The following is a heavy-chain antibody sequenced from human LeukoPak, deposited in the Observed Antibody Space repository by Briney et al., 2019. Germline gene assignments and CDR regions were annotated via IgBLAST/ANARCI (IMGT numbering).Heavy chain of an antibody. CDR1: GYSISSGYY. CDR3: ARGDLKYSSSSDYYYYMDV. CDR2: INHSGST. V-gene: IGHV4-38-2*02. Sequence: PSETLSLTCTVSGYSISSGYYWAWMRQPPGKGLEWIGSINHSGSTNYNPSLKSRVTMSVDTSKNQFSLKLSSVTAADTAVYYCARGDLKYSSSSDYYYYMDVWGKGTTVTVSS. J-gene: IGHJ6*03. D-gene: IGHD6-6*01.